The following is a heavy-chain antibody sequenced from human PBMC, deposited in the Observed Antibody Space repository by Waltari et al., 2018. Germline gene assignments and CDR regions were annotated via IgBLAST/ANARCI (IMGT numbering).Heavy chain of an antibody. J-gene: IGHJ6*02. CDR2: IYYSGST. CDR3: ARDSWPYYYYGMDV. V-gene: IGHV4-39*07. Sequence: QLQLQESGPGLVKPSETLSLTCTVSGGSISSSSYYWGWIRQPPGKGLEWIGSIYYSGSTHYNPSLKSRVTISVDTSKNQFSLKLSSVTAADTAVYYCARDSWPYYYYGMDVWGQGTTVTVSS. CDR1: GGSISSSSYY.